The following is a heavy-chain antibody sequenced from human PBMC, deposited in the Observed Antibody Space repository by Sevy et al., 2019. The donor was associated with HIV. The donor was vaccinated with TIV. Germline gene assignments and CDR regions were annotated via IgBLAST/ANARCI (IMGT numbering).Heavy chain of an antibody. Sequence: ASVKVSCKASGYTFPSYGINWVRQAPGQGLEWMGRINPNSGGTNYAQKFQGRVTMTRDTSISTAYMELSRLRSDDTAVYYCARDRGSSGWPYYYDSSGYYYLDYWGQGTLVTVSS. V-gene: IGHV1-2*06. CDR3: ARDRGSSGWPYYYDSSGYYYLDY. J-gene: IGHJ4*02. CDR1: GYTFPSYG. D-gene: IGHD3-22*01. CDR2: INPNSGGT.